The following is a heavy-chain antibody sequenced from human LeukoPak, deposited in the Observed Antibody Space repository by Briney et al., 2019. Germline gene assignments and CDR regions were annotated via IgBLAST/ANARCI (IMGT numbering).Heavy chain of an antibody. J-gene: IGHJ4*02. Sequence: SSETLSLTCAVYGGSFSGYYWSWIRQPPGKWLEWIGEINHSGSTNYNPSLKSRVTISVDTSKNQFSLKLSSVTAADTAAYYCARNRRYRGGADYWGQGTLVTVSS. CDR2: INHSGST. CDR1: GGSFSGYY. V-gene: IGHV4-34*01. CDR3: ARNRRYRGGADY. D-gene: IGHD1-1*01.